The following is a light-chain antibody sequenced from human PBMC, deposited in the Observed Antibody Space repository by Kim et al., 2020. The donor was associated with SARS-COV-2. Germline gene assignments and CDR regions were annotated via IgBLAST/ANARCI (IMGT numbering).Light chain of an antibody. V-gene: IGKV3-20*01. CDR2: GIS. CDR3: QQYGSSPLT. CDR1: QSVKSNY. Sequence: SPGERATPSCRASQSVKSNYLALEQQKPGQAPRLLIYGISRRATGIPDRFSGSGSGTDFTLAISRLEPEDFSVYFCQQYGSSPLTFGGGTKVDIK. J-gene: IGKJ4*01.